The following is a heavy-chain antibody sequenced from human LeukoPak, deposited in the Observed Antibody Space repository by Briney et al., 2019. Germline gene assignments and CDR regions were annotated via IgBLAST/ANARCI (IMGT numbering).Heavy chain of an antibody. CDR3: AKRGVSGPDY. V-gene: IGHV3-21*04. J-gene: IGHJ4*02. CDR2: ISSSSSYI. D-gene: IGHD3-10*01. CDR1: GFTFSSYS. Sequence: GGSLRLSCAASGFTFSSYSMNWVRQAPGKGLEWVSSISSSSSYIYYADSVKGRFTISRDNSKNTLYLQMNSLRAEDTAVYYCAKRGVSGPDYWGQGTLVTVSS.